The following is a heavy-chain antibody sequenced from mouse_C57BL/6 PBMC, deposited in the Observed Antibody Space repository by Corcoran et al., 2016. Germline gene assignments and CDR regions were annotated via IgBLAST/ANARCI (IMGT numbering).Heavy chain of an antibody. J-gene: IGHJ3*01. Sequence: QIQLVQSGPELKKPGETVKISCKASGYTFTTYGMSWVKQAPGKGLKWMGWINTYSGVPTYADDFKGRFAFSLETSASTAYLQINNLKNEDTATYFCASYYSNSAWFAYWGQGTLVTVSA. CDR2: INTYSGVP. CDR3: ASYYSNSAWFAY. V-gene: IGHV9-3*01. CDR1: GYTFTTYG. D-gene: IGHD2-5*01.